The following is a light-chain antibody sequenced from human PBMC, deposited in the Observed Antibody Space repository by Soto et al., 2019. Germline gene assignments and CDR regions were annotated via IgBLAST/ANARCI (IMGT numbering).Light chain of an antibody. Sequence: QSVLTQPPSVSEAPGQRVTISCTGSSSNIGAGYEAHWYQQVPGTPPKLLIYENNNRPSGVPDRFSGSKSGTSASLAITGLQAEDVAEYYCQSYDSSLSGYVFGTGTKVTVL. V-gene: IGLV1-40*01. J-gene: IGLJ1*01. CDR2: ENN. CDR1: SSNIGAGYE. CDR3: QSYDSSLSGYV.